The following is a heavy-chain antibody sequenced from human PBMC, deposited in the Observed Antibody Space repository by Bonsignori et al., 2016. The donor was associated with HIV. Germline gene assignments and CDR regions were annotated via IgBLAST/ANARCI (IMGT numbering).Heavy chain of an antibody. CDR3: ARWGAVRFFVVISPR. D-gene: IGHD3-16*01. Sequence: EVQLVESGGGLVQPGGSLRLSCAASGFTFNTYSMSWVRRGSEGRGWRWVSYISDDSSTTYYADSVERADSPSPETMPRSHLFLTNEQPRKSRTRLCYFCARWGAVRFFVVISPRRGQG. CDR2: ISDDSSTT. V-gene: IGHV3-48*01. J-gene: IGHJ4*02. CDR1: GFTFNTYS.